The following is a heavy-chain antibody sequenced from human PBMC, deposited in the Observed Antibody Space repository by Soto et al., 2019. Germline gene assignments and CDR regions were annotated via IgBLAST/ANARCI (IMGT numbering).Heavy chain of an antibody. CDR3: AKNQGVELVPLATVDWFDP. D-gene: IGHD1-26*01. V-gene: IGHV3-23*01. Sequence: PGGSLRLSCAASGFIFENFGMSWVRQAPGKGLEWISSISGSGFKKYYADSVKGRFTISRDNSKNTVYLELNNLSAEDTAVYHCAKNQGVELVPLATVDWFDPWGQGSVVTVSS. CDR2: ISGSGFKK. CDR1: GFIFENFG. J-gene: IGHJ5*02.